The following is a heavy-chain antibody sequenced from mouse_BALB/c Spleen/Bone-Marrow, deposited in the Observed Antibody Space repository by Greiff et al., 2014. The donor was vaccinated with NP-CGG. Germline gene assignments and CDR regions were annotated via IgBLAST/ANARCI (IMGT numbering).Heavy chain of an antibody. V-gene: IGHV5-6-5*01. D-gene: IGHD2-4*01. CDR1: GFTFSSYA. Sequence: EVKLVESGGGLVKPGGSLKLSCAASGFTFSSYAMSWVRQTPEKRPEWVASISSGGSTYYPDSVKGRFTISRDNARNILYLQMSSLRSEDTAMYYCARLITRGNFDYWGQGTTLTVSS. J-gene: IGHJ2*01. CDR3: ARLITRGNFDY. CDR2: ISSGGST.